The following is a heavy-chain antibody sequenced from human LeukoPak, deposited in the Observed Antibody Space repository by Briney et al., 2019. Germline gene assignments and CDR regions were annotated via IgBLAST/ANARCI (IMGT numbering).Heavy chain of an antibody. J-gene: IGHJ6*02. V-gene: IGHV4-39*07. CDR2: IYFSGHT. CDR3: ARDRGLEMATPPDLSYYYAMDV. CDR1: GGSISNNDYY. D-gene: IGHD5-24*01. Sequence: SETLSLTCTVSGGSISNNDYYWGWIRQPPRKGLEWIGNIYFSGHTYYNPSLKSRVTISVDTSKNQFSLKLTSVTAADTAVYYCARDRGLEMATPPDLSYYYAMDVWGRGTTVTVSS.